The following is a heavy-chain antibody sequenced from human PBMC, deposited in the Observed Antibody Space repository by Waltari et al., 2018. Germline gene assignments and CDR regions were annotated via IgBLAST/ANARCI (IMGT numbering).Heavy chain of an antibody. J-gene: IGHJ5*02. CDR3: ARGDTGYGVRFNT. V-gene: IGHV4-30-4*08. D-gene: IGHD3-9*01. CDR2: IYYSGST. Sequence: QVQLQESGPRLLKPSQTLSLSCTDSSGSIDSGDYYWTWIRQPPGKGLEWIGYIYYSGSTFYSPSLKSRVTLSIDTSTKRVSLQLTSVTAADTALYFCARGDTGYGVRFNTWGQGILVTVSS. CDR1: SGSIDSGDYY.